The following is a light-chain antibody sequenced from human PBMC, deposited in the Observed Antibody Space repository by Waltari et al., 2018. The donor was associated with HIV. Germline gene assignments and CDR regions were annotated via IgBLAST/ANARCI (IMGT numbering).Light chain of an antibody. V-gene: IGLV1-51*01. CDR3: GTWDTRLNGGV. CDR2: DNN. CDR1: TPNLGNDF. Sequence: QSVLTQPPSVSAAPGQKVTISRSGGTPNLGNDFVAWSQHLPGAAPKLLMYDNNKLPSGISDRFSGSKSDTSATLAITGLQTGDEAHYYCGTWDTRLNGGVFGGGTKLTVL. J-gene: IGLJ3*02.